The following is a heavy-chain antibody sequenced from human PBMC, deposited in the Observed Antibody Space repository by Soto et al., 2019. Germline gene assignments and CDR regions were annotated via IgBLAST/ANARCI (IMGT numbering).Heavy chain of an antibody. CDR1: GFTFSSYG. CDR3: ARDLATGYSSGWYTFDY. V-gene: IGHV3-33*01. CDR2: IWYDGSNK. Sequence: GGSLRLSCAASGFTFSSYGMHWVRQAPGKGLEWVAVIWYDGSNKYYADSVKGRFTISRDNSKNTLYLQMNSLRAEDTAVYYCARDLATGYSSGWYTFDYWGQGTLVTVSS. J-gene: IGHJ4*02. D-gene: IGHD6-19*01.